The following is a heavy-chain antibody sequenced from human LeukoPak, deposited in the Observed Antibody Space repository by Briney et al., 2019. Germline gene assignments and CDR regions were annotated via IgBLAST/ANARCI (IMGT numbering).Heavy chain of an antibody. Sequence: GGSLTLSCAASGYTFSDFSVNWVRQAPGKGLKWVSSISGRSNDRYYADSVRGRFTISGDDARDSLFLQMNSLRAEDTAVYCCVRLRRNNDRSGYYYYYDYWGQGTLVTVSS. CDR2: ISGRSNDR. J-gene: IGHJ4*02. CDR3: VRLRRNNDRSGYYYYYDY. V-gene: IGHV3-21*01. CDR1: GYTFSDFS. D-gene: IGHD3-22*01.